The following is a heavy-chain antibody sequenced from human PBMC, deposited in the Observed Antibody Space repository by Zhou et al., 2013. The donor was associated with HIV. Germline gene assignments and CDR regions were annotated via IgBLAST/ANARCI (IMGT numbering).Heavy chain of an antibody. CDR2: INPNSGKG. CDR3: GRRGSWGDRTTIIRGGVDV. Sequence: QVQLVQSGAEVKKPGASVKVSRKASGYTFTTSDIHWVRQASGQGLEWMGWINPNSGKGYYAQRFQGRVTMSRNISTTTAHMELSSLTSEDTAVYYCGRRGSWGDRTTIIRGGVDVWGQGTTVSVSS. D-gene: IGHD3-10*01. J-gene: IGHJ6*02. CDR1: GYTFTTSD. V-gene: IGHV1-8*01.